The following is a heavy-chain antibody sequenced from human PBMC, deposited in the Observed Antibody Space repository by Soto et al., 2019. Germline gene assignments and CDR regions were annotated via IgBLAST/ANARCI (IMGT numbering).Heavy chain of an antibody. J-gene: IGHJ5*02. CDR3: ARGAFTGWFDP. D-gene: IGHD4-4*01. Sequence: GGSLRLSCGASGFTFSDYYMSWIRQAPGKGLECVSYITSSGSPIYYADSVKGRFTISRDNAKNSLYLQMNSLRAEDTAVYYCARGAFTGWFDPWGQGTLVTVSS. V-gene: IGHV3-11*01. CDR1: GFTFSDYY. CDR2: ITSSGSPI.